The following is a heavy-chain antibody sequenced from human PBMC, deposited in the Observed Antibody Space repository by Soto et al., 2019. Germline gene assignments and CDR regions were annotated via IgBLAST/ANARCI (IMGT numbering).Heavy chain of an antibody. D-gene: IGHD3-22*01. V-gene: IGHV1-18*01. J-gene: IGHJ4*02. Sequence: GASVKVSCKASGYTFTSYGISWVRQAPGQGLEWMGWISAYNGNTNYAQKLQGRVTTTTDTSTSTAYMELRSLRSDDTAVYYCARDVGYYYDSSGYYPFDYWGQGTLVTVSS. CDR3: ARDVGYYYDSSGYYPFDY. CDR2: ISAYNGNT. CDR1: GYTFTSYG.